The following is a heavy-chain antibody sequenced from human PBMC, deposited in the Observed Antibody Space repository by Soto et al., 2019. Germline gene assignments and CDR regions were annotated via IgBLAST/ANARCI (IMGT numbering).Heavy chain of an antibody. Sequence: ASVKVSCKASGYTFTSYGISCVRQAPGQGLEWMGWISAYNGNTNYAQKLQGRVTMTTDASTSTAYMELRSLRSDDTAVYYCARENTIFGVADDAFDIWXQGTMVTVSS. CDR2: ISAYNGNT. D-gene: IGHD3-3*01. CDR1: GYTFTSYG. CDR3: ARENTIFGVADDAFDI. J-gene: IGHJ3*02. V-gene: IGHV1-18*01.